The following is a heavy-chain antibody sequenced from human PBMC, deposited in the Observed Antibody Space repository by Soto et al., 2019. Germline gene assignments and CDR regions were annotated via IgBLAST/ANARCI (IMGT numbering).Heavy chain of an antibody. Sequence: GGSLRLSCAASGFTFSSYWMHWVRQAPGKGLVWVSRINSDGSSTSYADSVKGRFTISRDNAKNTLYLQMNSLRAEDTAVYYCARDRTRIYSGYYYYGMDVWGQGTTVTVSS. V-gene: IGHV3-74*01. D-gene: IGHD1-26*01. CDR2: INSDGSST. CDR1: GFTFSSYW. CDR3: ARDRTRIYSGYYYYGMDV. J-gene: IGHJ6*02.